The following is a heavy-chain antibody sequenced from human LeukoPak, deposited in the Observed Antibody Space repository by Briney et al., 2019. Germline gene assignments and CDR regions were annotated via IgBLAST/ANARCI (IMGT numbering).Heavy chain of an antibody. CDR1: GFTFSTYN. Sequence: GGSLRLSCAASGFTFSTYNMNWVRQAPGKGLEWISYISSSTSAIYYADSVKGRFTISRDNAKNSLYLQMNSLRVEDTAVYYCARVRGLGSYVDYWGQGTLVTVSS. D-gene: IGHD3-10*01. J-gene: IGHJ4*02. V-gene: IGHV3-48*01. CDR3: ARVRGLGSYVDY. CDR2: ISSSTSAI.